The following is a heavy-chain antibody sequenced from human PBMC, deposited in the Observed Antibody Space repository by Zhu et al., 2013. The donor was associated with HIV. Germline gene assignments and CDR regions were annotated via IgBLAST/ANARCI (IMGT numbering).Heavy chain of an antibody. J-gene: IGHJ4*02. CDR1: GYTFNAYF. CDR3: ARDTGRHRFEY. Sequence: QVQLVQSGTELKMPGASVKVSCNTSGYTFNAYFIHWVRQARGQGLEWMGWMSAYNDYTDYAQKFKGRVTMTIDIYTSTFYMDLARLRFDDTAVYYCARDTGRHRFEYWGQGTLDXV. CDR2: MSAYNDYT. D-gene: IGHD3-10*01. V-gene: IGHV1-18*04.